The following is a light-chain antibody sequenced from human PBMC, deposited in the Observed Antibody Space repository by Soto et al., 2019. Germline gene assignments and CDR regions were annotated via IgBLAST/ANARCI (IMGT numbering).Light chain of an antibody. J-gene: IGLJ1*01. V-gene: IGLV7-46*01. Sequence: QAVVTQQPSLTVSPGGTVTLTCGSSTGAVTNGHYTYWFQQKPGQATRTLIYDTTNRHSWTPARFSGSLLGGKAALTLSGEQPEDEAEYYCLLSSNGPYVLGTGTKVTVL. CDR3: LLSSNGPYV. CDR1: TGAVTNGHY. CDR2: DTT.